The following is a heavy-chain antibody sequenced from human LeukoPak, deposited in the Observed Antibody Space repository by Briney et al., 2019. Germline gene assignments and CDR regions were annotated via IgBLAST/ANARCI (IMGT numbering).Heavy chain of an antibody. CDR2: ISSSSYI. D-gene: IGHD3-22*01. CDR1: GFTFSSYS. CDR3: ERDPPPGRVVITSPLDY. V-gene: IGHV3-21*01. J-gene: IGHJ4*02. Sequence: GGSLRLSCAASGFTFSSYSMNWVRQAPGKGLEWVSSISSSSYIYYADSVKGRFTISRDNAKNSLYLQMNGLRAEDTAVYYCERDPPPGRVVITSPLDYWGQGTLVTVSS.